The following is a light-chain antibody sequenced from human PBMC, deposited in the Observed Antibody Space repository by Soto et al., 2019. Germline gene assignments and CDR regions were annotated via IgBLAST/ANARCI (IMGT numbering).Light chain of an antibody. CDR2: GVY. V-gene: IGKV3D-15*01. J-gene: IGKJ1*01. CDR1: QSVDRY. CDR3: QQYHSWPPRT. Sequence: EVVLTQSPHTLSLSPGETATLSCMASQSVDRYVAWYQQKVGQAPRLLIYGVYTRAPGIPARFSGSGSGTEFSLTISSLQSEDFAVYYCQQYHSWPPRTVGQGTEVEIK.